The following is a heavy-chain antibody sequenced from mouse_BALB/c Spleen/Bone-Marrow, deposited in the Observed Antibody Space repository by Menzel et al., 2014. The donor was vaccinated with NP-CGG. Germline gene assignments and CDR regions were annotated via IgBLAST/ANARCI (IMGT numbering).Heavy chain of an antibody. CDR1: GFSLTSYG. J-gene: IGHJ2*02. V-gene: IGHV2-6-1*01. CDR2: IWNDGST. CDR3: AKHGGGYFDY. Sequence: QVQLQQPGPGLVAPSQSLFITCTISGFSLTSYGVHWVRQPPGKGLEWLTVIWNDGSTTYNSALKSRLTISKGNSKSQVFLKMNSLQTDDTGMYYCAKHGGGYFDYWGQGTSLIVSS.